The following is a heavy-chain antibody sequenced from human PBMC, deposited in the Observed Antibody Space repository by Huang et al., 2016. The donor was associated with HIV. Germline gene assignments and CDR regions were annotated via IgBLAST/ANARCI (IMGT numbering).Heavy chain of an antibody. CDR3: ARLTSGWYQDY. V-gene: IGHV1-8*01. Sequence: QVQLVQSGPEVKKPGASVKVSCQTSGYIFSNYDINWVRQAPGQGLQWMGWLNPNSGKQAYGKNFQGRVTLTRRTSTGAAYMVLNSLTSQDTAVYYCARLTSGWYQDYWGQGTLVTVSS. J-gene: IGHJ4*02. CDR1: GYIFSNYD. D-gene: IGHD6-19*01. CDR2: LNPNSGKQ.